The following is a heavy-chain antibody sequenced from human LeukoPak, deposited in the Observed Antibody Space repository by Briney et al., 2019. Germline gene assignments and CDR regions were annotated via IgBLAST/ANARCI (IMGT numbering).Heavy chain of an antibody. D-gene: IGHD5-12*01. CDR3: AKGGGYEAQYYYYYLDV. J-gene: IGHJ6*03. CDR2: ISSGGTYI. Sequence: PGGSLRLSCEASGFTFSSYSMNWVRQAPGKGLEWVSSISSGGTYIYYADSVKGRFTISRDNSKNTLYLQMKSLRAEDTAVYYCAKGGGYEAQYYYYYLDVWGKGTTVTISS. V-gene: IGHV3-21*01. CDR1: GFTFSSYS.